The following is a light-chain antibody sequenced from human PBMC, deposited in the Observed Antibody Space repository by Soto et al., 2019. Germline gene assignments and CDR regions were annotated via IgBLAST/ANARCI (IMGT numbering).Light chain of an antibody. CDR2: GAS. V-gene: IGKV3-20*01. J-gene: IGKJ5*01. Sequence: ENVSTQSPGTLSLSPGERATLSCRASQTVSSYLTWYQQRPGQAPRLLISGASRRATGIPDRFSGSGSGTDFTLTISRLEPEDFALYYSQQYGTSPITFGQGTRLEIK. CDR3: QQYGTSPIT. CDR1: QTVSSY.